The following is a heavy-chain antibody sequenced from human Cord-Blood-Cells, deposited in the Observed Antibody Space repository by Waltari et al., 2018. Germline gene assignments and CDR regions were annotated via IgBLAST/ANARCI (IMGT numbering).Heavy chain of an antibody. V-gene: IGHV3-21*01. CDR3: ARGHCSGGSCYLDY. Sequence: EVQLVESGGGLVKPGGSLRLSCAASVFTFSSYSMNWVRQAPGKGLEWVSSISSSSSYIYYADSVKGRFTISRDNAKNSLYLQMNSLRAEDTAVYYCARGHCSGGSCYLDYWGQGTLVTVSS. CDR2: ISSSSSYI. CDR1: VFTFSSYS. J-gene: IGHJ4*02. D-gene: IGHD2-15*01.